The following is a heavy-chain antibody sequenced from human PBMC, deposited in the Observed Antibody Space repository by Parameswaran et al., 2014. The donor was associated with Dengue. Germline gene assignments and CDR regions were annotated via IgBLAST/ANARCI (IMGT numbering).Heavy chain of an antibody. CDR3: ARGCLDWNRLYYYYYMDV. D-gene: IGHD1-1*01. J-gene: IGHJ6*03. CDR2: INHSGST. V-gene: IGHV4-34*01. Sequence: VRQAPGKGLEWIGEINHSGSTNYNPSLKSRVTISVDTSKNQFSLKLSSVTAADTAVYYCARGCLDWNRLYYYYYMDVWGKGTTVTVSS.